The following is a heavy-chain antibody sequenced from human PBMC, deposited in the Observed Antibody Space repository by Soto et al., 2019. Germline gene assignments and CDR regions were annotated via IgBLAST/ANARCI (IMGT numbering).Heavy chain of an antibody. CDR1: GYTFTSYV. CDR2: ISAYNGNT. V-gene: IGHV1-18*04. D-gene: IGHD3-3*01. CDR3: ARQRNIQPYHDFWSXQGGFEY. J-gene: IGHJ4*02. Sequence: ASVKGSFNASGYTFTSYVISWVRQAPGQVLDCIGWISAYNGNTNYAQKLKGRVTMTTDTSTSTADMELRRLRSDDTAVYYCARQRNIQPYHDFWSXQGGFEYWGQGTLVNLSS.